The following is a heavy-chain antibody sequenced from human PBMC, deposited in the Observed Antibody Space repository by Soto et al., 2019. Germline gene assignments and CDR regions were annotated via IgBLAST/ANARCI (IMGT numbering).Heavy chain of an antibody. CDR2: IYYSGST. Sequence: SETLSLTCTVSGGSISSYYWSWIRQPPGKGLEWIGYIYYSGSTNYNPSLKSRVTISVDTSKNQFSLKLSSVTAADTAVYYCARVSYLYYYDSSGLSFDYWGQGTLVTVSS. CDR1: GGSISSYY. D-gene: IGHD3-22*01. CDR3: ARVSYLYYYDSSGLSFDY. V-gene: IGHV4-59*01. J-gene: IGHJ4*02.